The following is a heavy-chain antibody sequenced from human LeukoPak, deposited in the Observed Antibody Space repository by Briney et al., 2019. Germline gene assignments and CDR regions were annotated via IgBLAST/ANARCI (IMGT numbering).Heavy chain of an antibody. CDR2: VNPSTGST. J-gene: IGHJ3*02. CDR3: ARALDSSGVDAFDI. Sequence: GASVKVSFKDSGYTFTTYYMHWVRQAPGQGLEWMGIVNPSTGSTSYEHKFQGRVTLTRDTSTSTIYMELRSLRSEDTAVYYCARALDSSGVDAFDIWGQGTMVTVSS. V-gene: IGHV1-46*01. CDR1: GYTFTTYY. D-gene: IGHD3-22*01.